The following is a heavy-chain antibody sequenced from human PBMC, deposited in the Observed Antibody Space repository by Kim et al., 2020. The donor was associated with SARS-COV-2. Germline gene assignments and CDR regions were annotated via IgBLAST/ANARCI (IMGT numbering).Heavy chain of an antibody. CDR3: ASPSVGSGWYDY. V-gene: IGHV3-21*01. CDR2: ISSSSSYI. Sequence: GGSLRLSCAASGFTFSSYSMNWVRQAPGKGLEWVSYISSSSSYIYYADSVKGRFTISRDNAKNSLYLQMNSLRAEDTAVYYCASPSVGSGWYDYWGQGTLVTVSS. CDR1: GFTFSSYS. J-gene: IGHJ4*02. D-gene: IGHD6-19*01.